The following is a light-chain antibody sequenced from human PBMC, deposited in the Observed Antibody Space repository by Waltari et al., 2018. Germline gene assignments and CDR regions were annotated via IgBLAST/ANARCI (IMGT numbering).Light chain of an antibody. J-gene: IGLJ1*01. CDR3: SSYAGSDTWRYV. CDR1: SSAVGGYTS. CDR2: EVT. Sequence: QSALTQPPSASGSPGQPVTIPCTGTSSAVGGYTSVSWFQHHPGKAPKPMIYEVTKRPSGVPDRFSGSKSGNTASLTVSGLQAEDEADYYCSSYAGSDTWRYVFGTGTKVTVL. V-gene: IGLV2-8*01.